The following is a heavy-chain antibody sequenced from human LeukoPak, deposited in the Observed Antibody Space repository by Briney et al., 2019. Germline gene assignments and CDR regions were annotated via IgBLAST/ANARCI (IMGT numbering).Heavy chain of an antibody. D-gene: IGHD2-15*01. J-gene: IGHJ2*01. CDR1: GYTFTGYY. CDR3: ARVAIGSWYFDL. Sequence: ASVKVSCKASGYTFTGYYMHWVRQAPGQGLEWMGWINPNSGGTNYAQKFQGRVTLTTDTSTRTAFMDLRSLRSGDTAVYHCARVAIGSWYFDLWGRGTLVTVSS. V-gene: IGHV1-2*02. CDR2: INPNSGGT.